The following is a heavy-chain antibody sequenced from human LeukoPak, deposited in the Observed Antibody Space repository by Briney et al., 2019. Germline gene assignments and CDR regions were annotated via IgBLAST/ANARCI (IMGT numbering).Heavy chain of an antibody. V-gene: IGHV3-43D*04. CDR3: AKDGRRYSGSYYSSYFDY. CDR2: ISWDGGST. CDR1: GFTFDDYA. D-gene: IGHD1-26*01. J-gene: IGHJ4*02. Sequence: GGSLRLSCAVSGFTFDDYAMHWVRHAPGKGLEWVSLISWDGGSTYYADSVKGRFTISRDNSKNSLYLQMNSLRAEDTALYYCAKDGRRYSGSYYSSYFDYWGQGTLVTVSS.